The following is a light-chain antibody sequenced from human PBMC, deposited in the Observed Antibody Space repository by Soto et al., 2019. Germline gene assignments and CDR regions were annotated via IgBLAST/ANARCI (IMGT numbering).Light chain of an antibody. CDR2: DAS. Sequence: DIQMTQSPASLSASVGDRVTITCQASQAIGNFLHWYQQKPGKAPKLLIYDASNLETGVPSRFSGSGSGTDFTFTISSLQPEDIAIYYCQQYGNLPPFTFGPGTKVDIK. CDR1: QAIGNF. J-gene: IGKJ3*01. CDR3: QQYGNLPPFT. V-gene: IGKV1-33*01.